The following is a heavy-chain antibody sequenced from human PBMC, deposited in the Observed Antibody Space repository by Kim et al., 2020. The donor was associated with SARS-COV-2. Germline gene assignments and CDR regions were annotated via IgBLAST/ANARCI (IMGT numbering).Heavy chain of an antibody. CDR1: GYTFTSYG. D-gene: IGHD3-16*02. CDR3: ARGIMITFGGVIVPAGYYYYGMDV. CDR2: ISAYNGNT. J-gene: IGHJ6*02. V-gene: IGHV1-18*01. Sequence: ASVKVSCKASGYTFTSYGISWVRQAPGQGLEWMGWISAYNGNTNYAQKLKGRVTMTTDTSTSTAYMELRSLRSDDTAVYYCARGIMITFGGVIVPAGYYYYGMDVWGQGTTVTVSS.